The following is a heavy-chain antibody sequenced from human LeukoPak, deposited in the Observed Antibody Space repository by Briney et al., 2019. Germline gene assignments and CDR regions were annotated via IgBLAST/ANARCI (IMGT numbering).Heavy chain of an antibody. V-gene: IGHV3-13*01. CDR1: GFTFSSYD. J-gene: IGHJ4*02. CDR2: IGTAGEI. D-gene: IGHD3-10*01. CDR3: AKAPIMVRGVIDY. Sequence: GGSLRLSCAASGFTFSSYDIHWVRQATGKGLEWVSGIGTAGEIYYPGSVKGRFTISRENAKNSLYLQMNSLRAGDTAVYYCAKAPIMVRGVIDYWGQGTLVTVSS.